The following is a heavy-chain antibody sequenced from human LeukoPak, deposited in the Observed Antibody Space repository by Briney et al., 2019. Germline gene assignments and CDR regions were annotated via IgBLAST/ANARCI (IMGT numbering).Heavy chain of an antibody. D-gene: IGHD6-19*01. CDR2: IKQDGSEE. CDR1: GFTFTSYS. J-gene: IGHJ4*02. Sequence: GGSLRLSCAASGFTFTSYSMNWVRQAPGKGLEWVANIKQDGSEEYYVDSVKGRFTISRDNAKNSLYLQMSSLRAEDTAVYYCARDGAVAGRYYFDYWGQGILVTVSS. V-gene: IGHV3-7*01. CDR3: ARDGAVAGRYYFDY.